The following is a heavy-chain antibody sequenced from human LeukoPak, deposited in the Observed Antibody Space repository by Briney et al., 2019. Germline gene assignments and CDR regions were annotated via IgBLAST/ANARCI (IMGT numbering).Heavy chain of an antibody. CDR3: ASHSSGWRDAFDI. CDR1: GYTFTSYG. Sequence: ASVKVSCKASGYTFTSYGLSWVRQAPGQGLEWMGWISAYNGNTNYAQKLQGRVTMTTDTSTSTAYMELRSLRSDDTAVYYCASHSSGWRDAFDIWGQGTMVTVSS. CDR2: ISAYNGNT. V-gene: IGHV1-18*01. J-gene: IGHJ3*02. D-gene: IGHD6-19*01.